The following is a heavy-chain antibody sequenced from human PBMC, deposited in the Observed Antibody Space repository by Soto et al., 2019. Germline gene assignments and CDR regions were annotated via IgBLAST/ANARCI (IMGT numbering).Heavy chain of an antibody. CDR2: ISSSSSYI. V-gene: IGHV3-21*01. J-gene: IGHJ4*02. CDR1: GFTFSSYS. D-gene: IGHD3-3*01. CDR3: ARGFSGSGYYTTFAY. Sequence: AGGSLRLSCAASGFTFSSYSMNWVRQAPGKGLEWVSSISSSSSYIYYADSVKGRFTISRDNAKNSLYLQMNSLRAEDTAVYYCARGFSGSGYYTTFAYWGQGTLVTVSS.